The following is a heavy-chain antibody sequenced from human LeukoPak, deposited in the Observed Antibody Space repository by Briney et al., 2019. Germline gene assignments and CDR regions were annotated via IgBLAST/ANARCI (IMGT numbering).Heavy chain of an antibody. CDR2: SDHSGNT. V-gene: IGHV4-30-2*01. D-gene: IGHD4-11*01. Sequence: PSETLSLTCSVSDESISSGGFYWTWIRQPPGKGLVWIGYSDHSGNTYYNPSLESRLSISVDRPKNQFSLNLRSMTAADTAVYYCARLWSVYGNLPGFVDYWGQGILVTVSS. CDR1: DESISSGGFY. J-gene: IGHJ4*02. CDR3: ARLWSVYGNLPGFVDY.